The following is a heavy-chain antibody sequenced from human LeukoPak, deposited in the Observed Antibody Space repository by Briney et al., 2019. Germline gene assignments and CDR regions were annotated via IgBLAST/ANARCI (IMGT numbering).Heavy chain of an antibody. CDR1: GGSVRSSYYH. V-gene: IGHV4-39*07. J-gene: IGHJ5*02. CDR2: VYDTGTT. D-gene: IGHD5-12*01. Sequence: PSETLSLTCTVSGGSVRSSYYHWGWIRQTPGKGLELIGTVYDTGTTSYNPSLKSRVTISVDTSKNQFSLHLNSVTPEDTAVYFCARWIHDQHYFDRWGQGTLVTVSS. CDR3: ARWIHDQHYFDR.